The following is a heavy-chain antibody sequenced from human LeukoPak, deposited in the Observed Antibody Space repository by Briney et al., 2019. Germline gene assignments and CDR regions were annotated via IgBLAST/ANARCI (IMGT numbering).Heavy chain of an antibody. V-gene: IGHV1-18*04. CDR3: ARGEEAVAGTGDFDY. CDR1: GYTFTSYG. J-gene: IGHJ4*02. D-gene: IGHD6-19*01. CDR2: ISAYNGNT. Sequence: ASVKVSCKASGYTFTSYGISWVRQAPGQGLEWMGWISAYNGNTNYAQKLRGRVTMTTDTSTSTAYMELRSLRSDDTAVYYCARGEEAVAGTGDFDYWGQGTLVTVPS.